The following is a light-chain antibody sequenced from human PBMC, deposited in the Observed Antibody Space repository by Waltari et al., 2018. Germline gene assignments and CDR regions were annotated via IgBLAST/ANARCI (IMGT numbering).Light chain of an antibody. CDR1: SSDVGSYNL. V-gene: IGLV2-23*01. Sequence: QSALTQPASVSGSPGQSITISCTGTSSDVGSYNLVSWYQQHPGKAPKLMIYEGSKRPSGVSNRFSSSKSDNTASLTISGLQAEDEADYYCCSYAGSTLYVFGTGTKVTVL. CDR2: EGS. CDR3: CSYAGSTLYV. J-gene: IGLJ1*01.